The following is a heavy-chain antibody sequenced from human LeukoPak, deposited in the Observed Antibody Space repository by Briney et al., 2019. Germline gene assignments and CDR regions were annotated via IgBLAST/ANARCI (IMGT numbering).Heavy chain of an antibody. D-gene: IGHD3-16*02. Sequence: SETLSLTCAVYGGSFSGYYWSWIRQPPGKGLEWIGEINHSGSTNYNPSLKSRVTISVDTSKNQFSLKLSSVTAADTAVYYCARGRKMITFGGVIVRNLGAFDIWGQGTMVTVSS. CDR2: INHSGST. CDR1: GGSFSGYY. J-gene: IGHJ3*02. CDR3: ARGRKMITFGGVIVRNLGAFDI. V-gene: IGHV4-34*01.